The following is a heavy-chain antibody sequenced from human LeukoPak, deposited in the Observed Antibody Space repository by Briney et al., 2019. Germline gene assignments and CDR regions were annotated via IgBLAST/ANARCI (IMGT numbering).Heavy chain of an antibody. J-gene: IGHJ4*02. CDR2: IYYSGST. CDR3: AREQGGSYSHFDY. Sequence: SETLSLTCTVSGGSISSYYWSWIRQPPGKGLEWIGYIYYSGSTNYNPSLKSRVTISVDTSKNQFSLKLSSVTAADTAVYYCAREQGGSYSHFDYWGQGTLVTVSS. V-gene: IGHV4-59*01. CDR1: GGSISSYY. D-gene: IGHD1-26*01.